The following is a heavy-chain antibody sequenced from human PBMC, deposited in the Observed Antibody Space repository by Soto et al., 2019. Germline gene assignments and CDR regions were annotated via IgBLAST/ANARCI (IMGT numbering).Heavy chain of an antibody. CDR2: IYYSGST. J-gene: IGHJ3*02. D-gene: IGHD3-10*01. Sequence: SETQCLTWTVSGGSISSYYWIWIRQHPGKGLEWIGYIYYSGSTNYNPSLKSRVTISVDTSKKQFSLKLSSVTAADTAVYYCARDCYGSGSYYEKDAFDIWGQGTMVTVSS. V-gene: IGHV4-59*01. CDR1: GGSISSYY. CDR3: ARDCYGSGSYYEKDAFDI.